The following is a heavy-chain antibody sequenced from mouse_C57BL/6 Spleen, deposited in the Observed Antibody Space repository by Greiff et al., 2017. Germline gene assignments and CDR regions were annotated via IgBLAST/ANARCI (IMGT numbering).Heavy chain of an antibody. V-gene: IGHV1-55*01. J-gene: IGHJ4*01. CDR1: GYTFTSYW. D-gene: IGHD1-1*01. Sequence: QVQLQQPGAELVKPGGSVKMSCKASGYTFTSYWITWVKQRPGQGLEWIGDIYPGSGSTNYNEKFKSKAQLTVDTSSSTAYMQLRSLTSEDSAVYYCARVYGSSYDYAMDYWGQGTSVTVSS. CDR3: ARVYGSSYDYAMDY. CDR2: IYPGSGST.